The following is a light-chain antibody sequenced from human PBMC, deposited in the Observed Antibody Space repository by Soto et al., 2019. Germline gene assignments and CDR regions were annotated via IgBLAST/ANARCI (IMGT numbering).Light chain of an antibody. V-gene: IGLV1-44*01. Sequence: SVLTQPPSASGTPGQRVTISCSGSSSNIGSNTVNWYQQLPGTAPKLLIYSNNQRPSGVPDRFSGSKSGTSASLAISGLQPEDEADYYCAAWDDSLNGYVFGTGTKVTVL. CDR1: SSNIGSNT. CDR3: AAWDDSLNGYV. J-gene: IGLJ1*01. CDR2: SNN.